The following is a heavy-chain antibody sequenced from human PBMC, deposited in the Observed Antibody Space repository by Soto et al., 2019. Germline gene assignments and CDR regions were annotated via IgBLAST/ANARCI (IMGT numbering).Heavy chain of an antibody. D-gene: IGHD3-3*01. CDR3: ARKRDDFWSGEGDYYYYYMDV. CDR2: IYYSGST. CDR1: GGSISSYY. Sequence: SETLSLTCTVSGGSISSYYWSWLRQPPGKGLEWIGYIYYSGSTNYNPSLKSRVTISVDTSKNQFSLKLSSVTAADTAVYYCARKRDDFWSGEGDYYYYYMDVWGKGTTVTVSS. J-gene: IGHJ6*03. V-gene: IGHV4-59*08.